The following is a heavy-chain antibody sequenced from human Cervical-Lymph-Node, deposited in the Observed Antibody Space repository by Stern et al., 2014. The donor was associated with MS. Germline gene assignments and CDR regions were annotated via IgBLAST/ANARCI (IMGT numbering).Heavy chain of an antibody. CDR2: INPRGGST. Sequence: VQLVHSGAEVKKPGASAKVSCKASGYTFTRYYMHWVPQAPGQGLEWMGIINPRGGSTTYAQRFQGRVTMTRDTSTSTVYMELSSLRSEDTAVYYCARESVDNYAFDYWGQGTLVTVSS. V-gene: IGHV1-46*01. CDR3: ARESVDNYAFDY. D-gene: IGHD1-20*01. CDR1: GYTFTRYY. J-gene: IGHJ4*02.